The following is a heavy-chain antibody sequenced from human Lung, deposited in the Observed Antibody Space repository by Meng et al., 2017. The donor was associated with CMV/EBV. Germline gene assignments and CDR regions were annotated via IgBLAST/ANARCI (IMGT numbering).Heavy chain of an antibody. J-gene: IGHJ4*02. V-gene: IGHV1-18*04. CDR1: GYKFTTYH. D-gene: IGHD2-15*01. Sequence: ESLKISCKASGYKFTTYHLSWVRQAPGQGLEWMGWVSAYNGDTNYVQKFQGRVTMTADTSTSTAYMELRNLTSDDTAVYYCARRPGYDHHDYWGQGTLVNVSS. CDR3: ARRPGYDHHDY. CDR2: VSAYNGDT.